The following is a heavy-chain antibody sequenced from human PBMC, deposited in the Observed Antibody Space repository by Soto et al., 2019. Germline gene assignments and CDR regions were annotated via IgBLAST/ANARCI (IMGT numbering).Heavy chain of an antibody. CDR3: ARGAAARLGYFDL. V-gene: IGHV3-48*02. Sequence: EVQLVESGGGLVQPGGSLRLSCAASGFTFSSYSMNWVRQAPGKGREWVSYISSSSSTIYYADSVKGRFTISRDNAKNSLYLQMNSLRDEDTAVYYCARGAAARLGYFDLWGRGTLVTVSS. CDR2: ISSSSSTI. D-gene: IGHD6-6*01. CDR1: GFTFSSYS. J-gene: IGHJ2*01.